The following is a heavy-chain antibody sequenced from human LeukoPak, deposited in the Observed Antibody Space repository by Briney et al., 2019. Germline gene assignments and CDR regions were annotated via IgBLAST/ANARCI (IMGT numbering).Heavy chain of an antibody. D-gene: IGHD3-16*01. J-gene: IGHJ4*02. CDR3: ARDLLPNYGFANYFDQ. V-gene: IGHV3-7*01. Sequence: GGSLRLSCVASGFGFSSYYMNWVRQAPGKGLEWVANIKQDGSEKYYGDMVKGRFTISRDNAKNSLFLQMDSLRAEDTAVYFCARDLLPNYGFANYFDQWGQGTLVTVSS. CDR2: IKQDGSEK. CDR1: GFGFSSYY.